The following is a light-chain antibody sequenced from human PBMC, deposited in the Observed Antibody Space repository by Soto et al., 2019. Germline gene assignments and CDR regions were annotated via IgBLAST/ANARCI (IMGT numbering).Light chain of an antibody. CDR3: QHSYSTPIT. J-gene: IGKJ5*01. CDR2: AAS. CDR1: HSISSY. V-gene: IGKV1-39*01. Sequence: DIQMTQSPSSLSASVGDRVTITCRASHSISSYLNWYQQKPWKAPKLLIYAASSLQSGVPSRFSGSGSGTDFTLTISSLQPEDFATYYCQHSYSTPITFGQGTRLEIK.